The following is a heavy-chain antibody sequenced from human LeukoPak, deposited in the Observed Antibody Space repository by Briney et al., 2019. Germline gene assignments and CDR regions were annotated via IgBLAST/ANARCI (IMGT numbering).Heavy chain of an antibody. J-gene: IGHJ4*02. CDR1: GFTFSSYG. V-gene: IGHV3-23*01. CDR2: ISGSGGSA. CDR3: AKDPYGSGSYDY. D-gene: IGHD3-10*01. Sequence: PGGSLRLSCAASGFTFSSYGMSWVRQAPGKGLEWVSAISGSGGSAYYADSVKGRFTISRDNSKNTLYLQMNSLRAEDTAVYYCAKDPYGSGSYDYWGRGTLVTVSS.